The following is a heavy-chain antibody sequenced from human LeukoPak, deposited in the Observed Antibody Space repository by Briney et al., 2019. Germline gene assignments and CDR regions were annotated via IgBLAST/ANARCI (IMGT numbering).Heavy chain of an antibody. CDR2: IYNIGST. D-gene: IGHD6-13*01. Sequence: SETLSLTCAVYGGSFSGYYWSWIRQPPGKGLEWIGYIYNIGSTNYNPSLKTRVTMSVDTSNNQFSLKLSSVTAADTAVYYCATGVHGIAAAGDYYFDYWGQGTLVTVSS. J-gene: IGHJ4*02. CDR1: GGSFSGYY. CDR3: ATGVHGIAAAGDYYFDY. V-gene: IGHV4-59*03.